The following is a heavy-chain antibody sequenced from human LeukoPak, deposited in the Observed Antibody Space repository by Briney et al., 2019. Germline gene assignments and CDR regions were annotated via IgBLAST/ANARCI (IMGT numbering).Heavy chain of an antibody. V-gene: IGHV4-59*01. CDR2: IYYSGST. Sequence: SETLSLTCTVSGGSIRSYYWSWIRQPPGKGLVWIGYIYYSGSTNYNPSLKSRVTISVDTSKKQFSLKLSSLTAADTAVYYCARYFGGGPYYDPYYFDYWGQGTLVTVSS. J-gene: IGHJ4*02. CDR1: GGSIRSYY. CDR3: ARYFGGGPYYDPYYFDY. D-gene: IGHD3-3*01.